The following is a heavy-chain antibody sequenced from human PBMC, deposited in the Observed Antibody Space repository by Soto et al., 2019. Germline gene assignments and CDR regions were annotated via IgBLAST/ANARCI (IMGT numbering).Heavy chain of an antibody. CDR2: ISGSGGTI. D-gene: IGHD6-19*01. Sequence: GGSLRLSCAASGFTLSSYSMHWVRQAPGKGPEWVSYISGSGGTIYYADSVKGRFTISRDNAKNSLSVQMNSLRDEDTAVYFCARETGLRSSGWSYYFDFWGQGTRVTVSS. J-gene: IGHJ4*02. CDR3: ARETGLRSSGWSYYFDF. V-gene: IGHV3-48*02. CDR1: GFTLSSYS.